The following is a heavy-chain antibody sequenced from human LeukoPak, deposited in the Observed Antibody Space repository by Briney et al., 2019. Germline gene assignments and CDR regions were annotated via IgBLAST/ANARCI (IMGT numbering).Heavy chain of an antibody. V-gene: IGHV3-33*01. CDR3: AREGSGLPFDY. CDR1: GLTFSTYV. J-gene: IGHJ4*02. CDR2: IWYDGSNI. Sequence: GGSLRLSCAASGLTFSTYVMHWVRQPPGKGLEWVAAIWYDGSNIYYADSVKGRFTISRDNSKNTLYLQMNSLRAEDTAVFYCAREGSGLPFDYWGQGTLVTVSS. D-gene: IGHD6-19*01.